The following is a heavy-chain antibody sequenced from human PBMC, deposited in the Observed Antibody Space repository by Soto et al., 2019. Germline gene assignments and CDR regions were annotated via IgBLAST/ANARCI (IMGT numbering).Heavy chain of an antibody. CDR3: ERVKRRGGDAIFDY. D-gene: IGHD3-10*01. Sequence: QVQLVESGGGLVKPGGSLRLSCAASGFTFSDYYTSWIRQAPGKGLEWVSYISSSGSTIYYADSVKGRFTISGDNAKNPRYLQMHTLRAEDTAVYYCERVKRRGGDAIFDYWGQGTLVTVSS. J-gene: IGHJ4*02. V-gene: IGHV3-11*01. CDR2: ISSSGSTI. CDR1: GFTFSDYY.